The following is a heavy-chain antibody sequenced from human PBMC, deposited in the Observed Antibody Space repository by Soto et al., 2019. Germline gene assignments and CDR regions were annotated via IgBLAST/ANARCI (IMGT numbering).Heavy chain of an antibody. V-gene: IGHV3-74*01. J-gene: IGHJ4*02. D-gene: IGHD2-2*01. CDR3: ARLAGPYCSSTCCFDYFDD. CDR1: GVTFSRCW. CDR2: TNSDGSSI. Sequence: EVQLVESGGGLVQPGGSMRLACAASGVTFSRCWMHWVRQDPGKGLVWVSRTNSDGSSIRYVDSVKGLFTISRDNAKTTLYLQMNRLRAEDTAVYYCARLAGPYCSSTCCFDYFDDWGQGTLVTVSS.